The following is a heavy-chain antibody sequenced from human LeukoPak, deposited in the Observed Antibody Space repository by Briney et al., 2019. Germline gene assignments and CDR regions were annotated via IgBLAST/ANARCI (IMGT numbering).Heavy chain of an antibody. CDR3: ARARVTRYGDYDPYYCGMDV. Sequence: SVKVSCKASGGTFSSYAISWVRQAPGQGLEWMGRIIPILGIANYAQKFQGRVTITADKSTSTAYMELSSLRSEDTAVYYCARARVTRYGDYDPYYCGMDVWGQGTTVTVSS. J-gene: IGHJ6*02. V-gene: IGHV1-69*04. CDR1: GGTFSSYA. CDR2: IIPILGIA. D-gene: IGHD4-17*01.